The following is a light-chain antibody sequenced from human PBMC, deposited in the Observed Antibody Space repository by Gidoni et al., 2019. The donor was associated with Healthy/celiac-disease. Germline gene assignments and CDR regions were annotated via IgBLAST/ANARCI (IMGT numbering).Light chain of an antibody. Sequence: EIVLTQAPATLSLPPGERATLSCRASQSVSSYLAWYQQKPGQAPRLLIYDASNRATGIPARFSGSGSGTDFTLTISSLEPEDFAVYYCQQRSNWPLTFXQXTRLXIK. J-gene: IGKJ5*01. V-gene: IGKV3-11*01. CDR1: QSVSSY. CDR3: QQRSNWPLT. CDR2: DAS.